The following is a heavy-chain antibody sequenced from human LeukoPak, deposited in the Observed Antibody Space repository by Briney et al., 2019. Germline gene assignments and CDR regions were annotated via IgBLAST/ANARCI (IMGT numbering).Heavy chain of an antibody. CDR1: GFTINKYG. J-gene: IGHJ4*02. Sequence: TGGSLRLSCAASGFTINKYGIHWVRQAPGKGLEWVALISHDGENKFYADSVRGRFTISRDNSRNTVYLQMGSLRAEDTSLYYCATITGSPDYWGQGSLVTVSS. CDR3: ATITGSPDY. V-gene: IGHV3-30*02. D-gene: IGHD1-20*01. CDR2: ISHDGENK.